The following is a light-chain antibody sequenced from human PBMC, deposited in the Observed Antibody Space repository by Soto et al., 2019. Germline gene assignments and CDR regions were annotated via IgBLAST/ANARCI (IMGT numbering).Light chain of an antibody. J-gene: IGKJ4*01. V-gene: IGKV1-5*03. Sequence: DIQMTQSPSTLSASVGDRVTITCRASQSISSWLAWYQQKPGKAPKLLIYKASSLESGVPSRFSGSGSGTEFTLTISSLQPDDFATYYCQQYNSYSTFGGVTMVEIK. CDR3: QQYNSYST. CDR1: QSISSW. CDR2: KAS.